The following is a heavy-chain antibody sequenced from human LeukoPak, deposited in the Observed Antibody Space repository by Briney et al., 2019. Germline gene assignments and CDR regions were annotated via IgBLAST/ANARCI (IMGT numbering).Heavy chain of an antibody. D-gene: IGHD2-21*02. J-gene: IGHJ4*02. CDR3: AKDVGSYCGGDCYSGFDY. CDR1: GFSFSSYG. V-gene: IGHV3-33*06. Sequence: GGSVRLSCVASGFSFSSYGMHWVRQAPGKGLEWVAVIWYDGSNKYYADSVKGRFTISRDNSKNTLYLQMNSLRAEDTAVYYCAKDVGSYCGGDCYSGFDYWGQGTLVTVSS. CDR2: IWYDGSNK.